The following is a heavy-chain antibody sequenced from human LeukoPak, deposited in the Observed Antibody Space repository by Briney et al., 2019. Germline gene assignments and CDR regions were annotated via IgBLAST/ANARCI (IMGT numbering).Heavy chain of an antibody. CDR2: IYYSGST. CDR3: ARRTQYDFWSGSIFDY. Sequence: SETLSLTCTVSGGSISSSSYYWGWFRRPPGRGLEGIGRIYYSGSTYYNPSLKSRVTISVDTSKNQFSLKLSSVTAADTAVYYCARRTQYDFWSGSIFDYWGQGTLVTVSS. D-gene: IGHD3-3*01. CDR1: GGSISSSSYY. V-gene: IGHV4-39*01. J-gene: IGHJ4*02.